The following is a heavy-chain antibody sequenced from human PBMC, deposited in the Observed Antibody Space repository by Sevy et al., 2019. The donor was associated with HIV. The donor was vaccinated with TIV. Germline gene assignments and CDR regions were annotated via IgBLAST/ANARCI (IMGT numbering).Heavy chain of an antibody. CDR1: GFTFSSYS. D-gene: IGHD3-22*01. CDR2: ISSSSSTI. CDR3: ARDPYYCDSSGSTLNAFDI. V-gene: IGHV3-48*01. J-gene: IGHJ3*02. Sequence: GGSLRLSCAASGFTFSSYSMNWVRQAPGKGLEWASYISSSSSTIYYADSVKRRFTISRDNAKNSLYLQMNSLRAEDTAVYYCARDPYYCDSSGSTLNAFDIWGQGTMVTVSS.